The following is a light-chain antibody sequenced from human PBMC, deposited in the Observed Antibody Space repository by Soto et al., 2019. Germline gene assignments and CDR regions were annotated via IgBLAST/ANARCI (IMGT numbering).Light chain of an antibody. J-gene: IGLJ2*01. Sequence: QPVLTQSPSASASLGASVKLTCTLSSGHSTYAIAWHQQQPEKGPRYLMKLNSDGTHSKGDGIPDRFSGSSSGAERYLTISSLQSEDEADYYCQTGDTVGIFGGGTKLTVL. CDR1: SGHSTYA. CDR2: LNSDGTH. V-gene: IGLV4-69*01. CDR3: QTGDTVGI.